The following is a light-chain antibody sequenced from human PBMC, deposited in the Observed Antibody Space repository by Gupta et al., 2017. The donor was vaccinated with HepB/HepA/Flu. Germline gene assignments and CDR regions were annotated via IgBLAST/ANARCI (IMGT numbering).Light chain of an antibody. J-gene: IGLJ2*01. CDR1: SSDVGGYNY. Sequence: SAPTQPRPVSGSPGQSVPISFPGTSSDVGGYNYVSWYQQHPGKAPKLMIYDVSKRPSGVPDRFSGSKSGNTASLTISGLQAEDEADYYCCSYAGSYTLVFGGGTKLTVL. V-gene: IGLV2-11*01. CDR2: DVS. CDR3: CSYAGSYTLV.